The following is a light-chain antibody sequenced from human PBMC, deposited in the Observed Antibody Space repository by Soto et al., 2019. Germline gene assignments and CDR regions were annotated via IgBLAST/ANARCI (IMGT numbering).Light chain of an antibody. CDR1: QSVSSSF. CDR2: GAS. Sequence: EIVLTQSPGTLSLSPGERATLSCRASQSVSSSFLAWYQQKPGQAPRLLIYGASSRATGIPDRFSSSGSGTDFTLTISRLEPEDFAVYYCHQYGSSPWTFGQGTKVEIK. V-gene: IGKV3-20*01. J-gene: IGKJ1*01. CDR3: HQYGSSPWT.